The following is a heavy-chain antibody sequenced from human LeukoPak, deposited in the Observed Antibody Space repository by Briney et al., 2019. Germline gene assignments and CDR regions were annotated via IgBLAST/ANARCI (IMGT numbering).Heavy chain of an antibody. CDR2: ISSSSSYI. CDR3: ASYSAYGSDAFDI. D-gene: IGHD2-15*01. V-gene: IGHV3-21*01. CDR1: GFTFSSYS. J-gene: IGHJ3*02. Sequence: GGSLRLSCAASGFTFSSYSMNWVRQAPGKGLEWVSSISSSSSYIYYADSVKGRFTISRDNAKNSLYLQMNSLRAEDTAVYYCASYSAYGSDAFDIWGRGTMVTVSS.